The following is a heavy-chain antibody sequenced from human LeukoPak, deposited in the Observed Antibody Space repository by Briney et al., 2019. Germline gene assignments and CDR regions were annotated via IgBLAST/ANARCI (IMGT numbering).Heavy chain of an antibody. CDR2: ISHSGST. CDR1: GGSFSGYY. D-gene: IGHD3-3*01. V-gene: IGHV4-34*01. Sequence: PSETLSLTCAVYGGSFSGYYWSWIRQPPGKGLEWIGEISHSGSTNYNPSLKSRVTISVDTSKNQFSLKLSSVTAADTAVYYCARIDFWSGYNYWGQGTLVTVSS. CDR3: ARIDFWSGYNY. J-gene: IGHJ4*02.